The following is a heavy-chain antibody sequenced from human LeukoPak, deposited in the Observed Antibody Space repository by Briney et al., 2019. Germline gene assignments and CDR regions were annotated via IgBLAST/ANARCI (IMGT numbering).Heavy chain of an antibody. CDR3: ARAGSYCSGSSCTNRSAFDI. V-gene: IGHV3-66*01. Sequence: PGGSLRLSCAASGFTVSSNYMSWVRQAPGKGLEWVSVIYSGGSTYYADSVKGRFTISRDNAKNSLYLQMNSLRAEDTAVYYCARAGSYCSGSSCTNRSAFDIWGQGTMVTVSS. CDR2: IYSGGST. CDR1: GFTVSSNY. D-gene: IGHD2-15*01. J-gene: IGHJ3*02.